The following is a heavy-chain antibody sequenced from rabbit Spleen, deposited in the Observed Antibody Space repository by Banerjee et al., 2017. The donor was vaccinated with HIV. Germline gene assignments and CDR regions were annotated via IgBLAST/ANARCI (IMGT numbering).Heavy chain of an antibody. CDR1: GFSFSSSDY. Sequence: QSLEESGGGLVQPEGSLALTCKASGFSFSSSDYICWVRQAPGKGLEWISCIAGSSSDFTYSATWAKGRFTISKTSSTTVTLQMTSLTVADTATYFCARDLAAWNSGSYAFNLWGPGTLVTV. CDR2: IAGSSSDFT. CDR3: ARDLAAWNSGSYAFNL. J-gene: IGHJ4*01. V-gene: IGHV1S40*01. D-gene: IGHD1-1*01.